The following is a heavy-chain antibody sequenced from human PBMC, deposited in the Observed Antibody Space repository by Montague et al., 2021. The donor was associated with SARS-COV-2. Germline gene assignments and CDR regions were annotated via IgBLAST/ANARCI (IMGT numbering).Heavy chain of an antibody. CDR2: ISNSGSKQ. Sequence: SLRLSCAASGFTFSNYAMRWVRRAPGKGLEWVSAISNSGSKQRYTDSVKGRFTISRDNSKNTLYLQMDSLRAEDTAVYYCAKDRVVPPDRNLDYWGQGTLVSVSS. V-gene: IGHV3-23*01. J-gene: IGHJ4*02. D-gene: IGHD2-2*01. CDR3: AKDRVVPPDRNLDY. CDR1: GFTFSNYA.